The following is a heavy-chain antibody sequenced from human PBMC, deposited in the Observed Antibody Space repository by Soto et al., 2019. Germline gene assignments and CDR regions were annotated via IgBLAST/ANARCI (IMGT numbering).Heavy chain of an antibody. V-gene: IGHV4-61*01. Sequence: PSETLSLTCTVSGGSVSSGSYHWSWIRQPPGKGLEWIGYIYYSGSTNYNPSLKSRVTISVDTSKNQFSLKLSSVTAADTAVYYCARLRRDIVVVAALYLDYWGQGTLVTVSS. CDR3: ARLRRDIVVVAALYLDY. J-gene: IGHJ4*02. CDR2: IYYSGST. CDR1: GGSVSSGSYH. D-gene: IGHD2-2*01.